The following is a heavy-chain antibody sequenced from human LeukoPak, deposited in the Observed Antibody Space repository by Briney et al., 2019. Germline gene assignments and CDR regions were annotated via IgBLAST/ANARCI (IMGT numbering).Heavy chain of an antibody. CDR2: IHYTGST. V-gene: IGHV4-59*01. CDR1: AGSISIYY. CDR3: ARVGAMYCGGDCYYVDY. J-gene: IGHJ4*02. D-gene: IGHD2-21*02. Sequence: SETLSLTCTVSAGSISIYYWSWIRRPPGKGLEWIGSIHYTGSTNYNPSLESRVTMSVDTSKNQFSLKLSSLTAADTAVYYCARVGAMYCGGDCYYVDYWGQGTLVTVSS.